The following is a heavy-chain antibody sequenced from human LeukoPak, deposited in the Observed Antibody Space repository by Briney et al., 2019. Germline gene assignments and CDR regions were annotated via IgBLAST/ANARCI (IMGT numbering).Heavy chain of an antibody. CDR3: TTGTGTTDY. V-gene: IGHV3-15*01. D-gene: IGHD1-1*01. CDR2: TRSKSDGGTA. J-gene: IGHJ4*02. Sequence: GESLRLSCAASGFTFSKAWMTWVRQAPGKGLQWVGRTRSKSDGGTADYAAPVKGRFTISRDDLKNTLYLQMHSLKTEDTAVYYCTTGTGTTDYWGQGTLVTVSS. CDR1: GFTFSKAW.